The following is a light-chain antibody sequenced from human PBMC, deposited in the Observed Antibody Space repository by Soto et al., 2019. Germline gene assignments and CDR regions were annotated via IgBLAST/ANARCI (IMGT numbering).Light chain of an antibody. V-gene: IGKV3D-15*01. CDR3: KHYNVSCT. J-gene: IGKJ1*01. Sequence: EIVLRQSPATLSVSPGDRATLSCRASQSVSTNLTWFQQKPGQAPRLLIYDASTRATGISARFSGSGSGTEFTLTISSLHSLYYAVYSCKHYNVSCTSGQRTQVNIK. CDR1: QSVSTN. CDR2: DAS.